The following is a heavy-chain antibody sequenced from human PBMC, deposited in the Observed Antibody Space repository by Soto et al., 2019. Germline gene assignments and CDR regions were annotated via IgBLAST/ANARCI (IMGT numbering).Heavy chain of an antibody. CDR1: GGSISSSNW. D-gene: IGHD6-13*01. J-gene: IGHJ6*02. CDR3: ARDPEGLYSSSWYEYYYYGMDV. CDR2: IYHSGST. Sequence: SETLSLTXAVSGGSISSSNWWSWVRQPPGKGLEWIGEIYHSGSTNYNPSLKSRVTISVDKSKNQFSLKLSSVTAADTAVYYCARDPEGLYSSSWYEYYYYGMDVWGQGNPGHRLL. V-gene: IGHV4-4*02.